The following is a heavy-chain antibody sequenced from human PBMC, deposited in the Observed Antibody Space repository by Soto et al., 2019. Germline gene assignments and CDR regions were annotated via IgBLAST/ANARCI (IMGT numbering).Heavy chain of an antibody. Sequence: QVQLVESGGGVVQPGRSLRLSCAASGFTFSSYGMHWVRQAPGKGLEWVAVISYDGSNKYYADSVKGRFTISRDNSKNTLYLQMNSLRAEDTAVYYCAKDLDYDFWSGYPDYWGQGTLVTVSS. V-gene: IGHV3-30*18. J-gene: IGHJ4*02. CDR2: ISYDGSNK. CDR3: AKDLDYDFWSGYPDY. CDR1: GFTFSSYG. D-gene: IGHD3-3*01.